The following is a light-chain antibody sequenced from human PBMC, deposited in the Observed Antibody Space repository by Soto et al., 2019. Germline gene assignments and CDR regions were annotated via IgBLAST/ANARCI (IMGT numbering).Light chain of an antibody. CDR3: QQYENLPIT. J-gene: IGKJ5*01. CDR1: QDISNL. Sequence: DIQMTQSPSSLSASVGDRFAITCQATQDISNLLNWFQQKPGKAPKLLIYDASNLETGVPSRFSGSGSGTDFTFTISSLQAEDIATYYCQQYENLPITFGQGTRLEIK. CDR2: DAS. V-gene: IGKV1-33*01.